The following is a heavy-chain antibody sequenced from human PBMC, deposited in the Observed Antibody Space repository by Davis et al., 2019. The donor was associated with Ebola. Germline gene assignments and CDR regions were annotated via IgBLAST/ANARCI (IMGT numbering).Heavy chain of an antibody. CDR2: ISGSGGST. CDR1: GFTLSSYR. D-gene: IGHD5-18*01. J-gene: IGHJ4*02. CDR3: VPGTWI. V-gene: IGHV3-23*01. Sequence: GESLKIPCAASGFTLSSYRMSWVRQAPGKGLEWVSAISGSGGSTYYADPVKGRFTISRDNAKNSLYLQMNSLRAEDTAVYYCVPGTWIRGQGTLVTVSS.